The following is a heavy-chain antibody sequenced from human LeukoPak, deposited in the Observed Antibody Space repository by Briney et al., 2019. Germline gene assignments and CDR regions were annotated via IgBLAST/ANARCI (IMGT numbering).Heavy chain of an antibody. D-gene: IGHD6-19*01. CDR3: ARVSYSSGWYDY. CDR2: IYSGGST. J-gene: IGHJ4*02. Sequence: GGSLRLSCAASGLTVSNNYMSWVRQAPGKGLEWVSVIYSGGSTYYADSVKGRFTISRDNSKNTLYLQMNSLRAEDTAVYYCARVSYSSGWYDYWGQGTLVTVSS. CDR1: GLTVSNNY. V-gene: IGHV3-66*01.